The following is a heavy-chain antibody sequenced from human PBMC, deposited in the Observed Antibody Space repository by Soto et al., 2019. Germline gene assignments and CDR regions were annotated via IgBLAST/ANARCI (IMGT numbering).Heavy chain of an antibody. CDR1: GFTFRGYA. CDR2: ISGSGDST. Sequence: EEQLLESGGGLAQPGGSLRLSCAASGFTFRGYAMSWVRQAPGKGPEWVSGISGSGDSTYHAKSVKGRLIISSDNSKNTLYLEINSLRAEDNAVYYCAKAYCASHAPFDCGGQGTLVAASS. V-gene: IGHV3-23*01. D-gene: IGHD2-21*01. CDR3: AKAYCASHAPFDC. J-gene: IGHJ4*02.